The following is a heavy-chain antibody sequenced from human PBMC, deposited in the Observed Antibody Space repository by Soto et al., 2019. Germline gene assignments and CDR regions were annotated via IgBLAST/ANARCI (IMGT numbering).Heavy chain of an antibody. CDR3: ARGGRSGWLEDY. V-gene: IGHV4-39*07. J-gene: IGHJ4*02. CDR1: GGSVSSSSCY. D-gene: IGHD6-19*01. CDR2: IYYSGST. Sequence: SETLSLTCTVSGGSVSSSSCYWGWIRQPPGKGLEWIGSIYYSGSTYYNPSLKSRVTISVDTSKNQFSLRLNSVTAADTAVYYCARGGRSGWLEDYWGQGTPVTVSS.